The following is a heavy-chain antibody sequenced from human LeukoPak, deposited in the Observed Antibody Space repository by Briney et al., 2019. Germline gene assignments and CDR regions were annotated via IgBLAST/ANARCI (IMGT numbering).Heavy chain of an antibody. D-gene: IGHD1-26*01. V-gene: IGHV4-4*09. CDR3: ARLGSYSDC. Sequence: SSETLSLTCTVSDCSISSYYWSWIRQPPGKGLEWIGYIHSSGSTHYNPSLRSRVTTSLDTSKNQFSLQLSSVTAADTAVYYCARLGSYSDCWGQGTLVTVSS. J-gene: IGHJ4*02. CDR1: DCSISSYY. CDR2: IHSSGST.